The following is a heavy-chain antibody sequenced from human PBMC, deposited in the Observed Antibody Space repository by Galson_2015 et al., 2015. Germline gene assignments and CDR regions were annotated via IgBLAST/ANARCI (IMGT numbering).Heavy chain of an antibody. CDR1: GFSLSTSGMC. V-gene: IGHV2-70*01. CDR2: IDWDDDK. J-gene: IGHJ4*02. Sequence: PALVKPTQTLTLTCTFSGFSLSTSGMCVSWIRQPPGKALEWLALIDWDDDKYYSTSLKTRLTISKDTSKNQVVLTMTNMDPVDTATYYCARIREYNSGSYRDDYFDYWGQGTLVTVSS. D-gene: IGHD1-26*01. CDR3: ARIREYNSGSYRDDYFDY.